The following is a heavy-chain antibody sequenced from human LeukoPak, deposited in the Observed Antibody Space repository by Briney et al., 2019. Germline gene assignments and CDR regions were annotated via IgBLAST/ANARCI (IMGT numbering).Heavy chain of an antibody. CDR3: XXXXXXXXXXNYYYYGMDV. Sequence: SQTLSLTCTVSGGSISSGGYYWSWIRQHPGKGLEWIGYIYYSGSTYYNPSLKSRVTISVDTSKNQFSLKLSSVTAADTAVYXXXXXXXXXXXXNYYYYGMDVWGQGTTVTVSS. CDR2: IYYSGST. CDR1: GGSISSGGYY. V-gene: IGHV4-31*03. J-gene: IGHJ6*02.